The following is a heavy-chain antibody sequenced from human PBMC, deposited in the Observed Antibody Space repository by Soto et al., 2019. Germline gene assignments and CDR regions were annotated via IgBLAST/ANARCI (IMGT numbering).Heavy chain of an antibody. V-gene: IGHV3-21*01. CDR1: GFTFSSYS. CDR2: ISSSSSYI. CDR3: AREKGMEGISGYGMDV. J-gene: IGHJ6*02. Sequence: GGSLRLSCAASGFTFSSYSMNWVRQAPGKGLEWVSSISSSSSYIYYADSVKGRFTISRDNAKNSLYLQMNSLRAEDTAVYYCAREKGMEGISGYGMDVWGQGTTVTVSS. D-gene: IGHD3-10*01.